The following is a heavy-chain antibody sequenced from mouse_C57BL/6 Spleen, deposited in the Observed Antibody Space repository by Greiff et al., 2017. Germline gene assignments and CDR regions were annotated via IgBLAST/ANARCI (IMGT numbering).Heavy chain of an antibody. J-gene: IGHJ2*01. CDR2: IDPESGGT. D-gene: IGHD2-4*01. CDR3: TREGLPLLDY. Sequence: QVQLQQSGAELVKPGASVTLSCTASGFTFTDYDMHWVKQTPVHGLEWIGAIDPESGGTSYIKKFKGKVILTADKASNTAYLELRSLTSEDSAVYYCTREGLPLLDYWGQGTTVTVSS. V-gene: IGHV1-15*01. CDR1: GFTFTDYD.